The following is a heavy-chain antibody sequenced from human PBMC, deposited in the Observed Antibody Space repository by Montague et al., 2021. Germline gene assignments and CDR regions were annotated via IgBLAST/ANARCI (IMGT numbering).Heavy chain of an antibody. CDR1: GFTFSNYG. V-gene: IGHV3-23*01. CDR3: ARGRGVSSSIGQLDP. Sequence: SLRLSCAASGFTFSNYGMSWVRQAPGKGLEWVSSITGSGATTYYXDSVKGRFTISRDNSENTLYLQMNNLRAEDTALYYCARGRGVSSSIGQLDPWGQGTLVTVSS. CDR2: ITGSGATT. J-gene: IGHJ5*02. D-gene: IGHD2-2*01.